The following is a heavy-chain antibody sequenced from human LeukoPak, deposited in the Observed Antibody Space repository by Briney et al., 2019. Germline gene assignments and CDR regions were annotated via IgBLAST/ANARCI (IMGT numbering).Heavy chain of an antibody. D-gene: IGHD3-22*01. V-gene: IGHV3-23*01. CDR3: AKGGYYYDAGGKDDAFDI. Sequence: GGSLRLSCVVSGFTFSRYAMSWVRQAPGKGLEWVSTISGGGGGTYYGDSVKGRFTISRDSSKNTLYVQMNSLRAEDTAVYYCAKGGYYYDAGGKDDAFDIWGQGITVTVSS. CDR2: ISGGGGGT. J-gene: IGHJ3*02. CDR1: GFTFSRYA.